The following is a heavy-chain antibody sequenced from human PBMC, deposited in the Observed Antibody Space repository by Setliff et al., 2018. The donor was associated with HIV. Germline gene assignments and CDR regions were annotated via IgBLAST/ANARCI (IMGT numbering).Heavy chain of an antibody. CDR1: GYTFTDYY. CDR3: ASAESLGWYYNYMDV. CDR2: INPNSGDT. D-gene: IGHD1-20*01. Sequence: ASVKVSCKASGYTFTDYYIHWVRQAPGQGLEWLGWINPNSGDTNYAQSFQGRVTMTRDTSISTAYVDLRRLRFDETAMYYCASAESLGWYYNYMDVWGKGTTCTVAS. V-gene: IGHV1-2*02. J-gene: IGHJ6*03.